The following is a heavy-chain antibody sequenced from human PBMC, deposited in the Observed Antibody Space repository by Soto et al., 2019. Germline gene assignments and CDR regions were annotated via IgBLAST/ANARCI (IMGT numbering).Heavy chain of an antibody. Sequence: GGSLRLSCAASGFTFDDYGMSWVRQAPGKGLEWVSGINWNGGSTGYADSVRGRFTISRDNAKNSLYLQMNSLRAEDTALYYCARDISTIFGVVINYFDYWGQGTLVTVSS. CDR2: INWNGGST. D-gene: IGHD3-3*01. V-gene: IGHV3-20*04. CDR1: GFTFDDYG. CDR3: ARDISTIFGVVINYFDY. J-gene: IGHJ4*02.